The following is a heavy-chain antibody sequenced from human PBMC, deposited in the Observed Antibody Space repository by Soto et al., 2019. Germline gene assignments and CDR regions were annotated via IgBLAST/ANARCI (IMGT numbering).Heavy chain of an antibody. V-gene: IGHV5-51*01. CDR2: IYPGDSDT. CDR3: ARRGDTNSGYDSVAFDI. Sequence: GESLKISCKGSGYSFTSYWIGWVRQMPGKGLEWMGIIYPGDSDTRYSPSFQGQVTISADKSISTAYLQWSSLKASETAMYYCARRGDTNSGYDSVAFDIWGQGTMVTVSS. CDR1: GYSFTSYW. D-gene: IGHD5-12*01. J-gene: IGHJ3*02.